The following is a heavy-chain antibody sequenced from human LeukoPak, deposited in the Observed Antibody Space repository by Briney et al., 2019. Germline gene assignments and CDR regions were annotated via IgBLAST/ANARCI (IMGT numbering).Heavy chain of an antibody. D-gene: IGHD4-23*01. V-gene: IGHV3-30*18. Sequence: GGSLRLSCAASGFRFISYAMHWLRQAPGKGLQWLAVISIDGSKQYYRDSVRDRFTISRDNSKNTVYLEMNRLSSEDTALYLCAKEVGSHSQIDCCGQGTLVTVS. CDR2: ISIDGSKQ. J-gene: IGHJ4*02. CDR3: AKEVGSHSQIDC. CDR1: GFRFISYA.